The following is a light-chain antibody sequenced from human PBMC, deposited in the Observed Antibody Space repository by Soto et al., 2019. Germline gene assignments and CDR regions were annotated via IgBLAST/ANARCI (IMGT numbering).Light chain of an antibody. CDR2: GAS. CDR1: QSVSSN. Sequence: EIVMTQSPATLSVSPGERATLSCRASQSVSSNLAWYQQKPVQAPRLLIYGASTRATGIPARFSGSGSGTEFTLTISSLQSEDFAVYYCQHYNNWPLTFGGGTKVDIK. V-gene: IGKV3-15*01. J-gene: IGKJ4*01. CDR3: QHYNNWPLT.